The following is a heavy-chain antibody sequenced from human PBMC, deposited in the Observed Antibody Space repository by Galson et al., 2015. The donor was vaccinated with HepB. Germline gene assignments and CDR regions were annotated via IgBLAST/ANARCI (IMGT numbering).Heavy chain of an antibody. CDR2: IDWDDDK. J-gene: IGHJ3*02. D-gene: IGHD3-10*01. V-gene: IGHV2-70*01. CDR3: ARISGEKRGDAFDI. CDR1: GFSLSTSGMC. Sequence: PALVKPTQTLTLTCTFSGFSLSTSGMCVSWIRQPPGKALEWLALIDWDDDKYYSTSLKTRLTISKDTSKNQVVLTMTNMDPVDTATYYCARISGEKRGDAFDIWGQGTMVTVSS.